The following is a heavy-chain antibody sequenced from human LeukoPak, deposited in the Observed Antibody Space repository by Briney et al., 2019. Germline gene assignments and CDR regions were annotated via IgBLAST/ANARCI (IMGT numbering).Heavy chain of an antibody. Sequence: SETLSLTCTVSGGSISSYYWSWIRQPPGKGLEWIGYIYYSGSTNYNPSLKSRVTISVDTSKNQFSLKLSSVTAADTAVYYCARVEYCGGDCYPKDQYYFDYWGQGTLVTVSS. CDR2: IYYSGST. CDR3: ARVEYCGGDCYPKDQYYFDY. V-gene: IGHV4-59*01. J-gene: IGHJ4*02. D-gene: IGHD2-21*02. CDR1: GGSISSYY.